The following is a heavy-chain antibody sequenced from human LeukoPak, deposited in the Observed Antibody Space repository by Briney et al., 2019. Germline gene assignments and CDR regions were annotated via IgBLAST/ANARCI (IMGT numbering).Heavy chain of an antibody. D-gene: IGHD6-13*01. J-gene: IGHJ4*02. CDR1: GYTFTSNY. V-gene: IGHV1-46*01. CDR3: ARSSIIAAAGPYYFDY. CDR2: ISPSGGST. Sequence: ASVKVSCKAFGYTFTSNYMHWVRQAPGQGPEWMGVISPSGGSTTYAQKFQGRVTLTRDMSTSTDYLELGSLRSEDTAVYYCARSSIIAAAGPYYFDYWGQGTLVTVSS.